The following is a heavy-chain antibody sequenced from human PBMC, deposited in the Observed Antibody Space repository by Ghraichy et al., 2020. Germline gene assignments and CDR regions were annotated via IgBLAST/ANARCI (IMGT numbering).Heavy chain of an antibody. CDR3: ARPTYYYDSSGYWVAYFDY. V-gene: IGHV5-51*01. J-gene: IGHJ4*02. CDR2: IYPGDSDT. D-gene: IGHD3-22*01. CDR1: GYSFTSYW. Sequence: GESLNISCKGSGYSFTSYWIGWVRQMPGKGLEWMGIIYPGDSDTRYSPSFQGQVTISADKSISTAYLQWSSLKASDTAMYYCARPTYYYDSSGYWVAYFDYWGQGTLVTVSS.